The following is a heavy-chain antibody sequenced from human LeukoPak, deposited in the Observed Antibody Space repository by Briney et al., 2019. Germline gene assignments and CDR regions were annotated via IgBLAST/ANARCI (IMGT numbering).Heavy chain of an antibody. D-gene: IGHD3-16*01. J-gene: IGHJ4*02. CDR3: ARYLRQPGTFYLDH. CDR2: IYYSGST. Sequence: SETLSLTCTVSGDSVSSYYWSWIRQPPGMGLEWIGYIYYSGSTNYNPSLKSRVTMSVDTSRNQFSLELPSVTAADSAVYYCARYLRQPGTFYLDHWGQGTLVTVSS. CDR1: GDSVSSYY. V-gene: IGHV4-59*02.